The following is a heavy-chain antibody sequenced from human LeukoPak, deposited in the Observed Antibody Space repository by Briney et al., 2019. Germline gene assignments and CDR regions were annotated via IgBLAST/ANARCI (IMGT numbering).Heavy chain of an antibody. J-gene: IGHJ2*01. CDR1: GFTFSSYW. D-gene: IGHD2-21*01. V-gene: IGHV3-7*01. CDR3: TFVDIPSPWYFAR. Sequence: GGSLRLSCAASGFTFSSYWMSWVRQAPGKGLEWVANINQDGSETDYVDSLRGRFTISRDNAKNSLYLQIDGLRAEDTAVYSLTFVDIPSPWYFARWGRGNLVTVSS. CDR2: INQDGSET.